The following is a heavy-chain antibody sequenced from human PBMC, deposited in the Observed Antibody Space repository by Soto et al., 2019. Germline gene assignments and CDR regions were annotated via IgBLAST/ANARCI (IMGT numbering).Heavy chain of an antibody. D-gene: IGHD2-15*01. Sequence: PSETLSLTCTVSGGSISSSSYYWGWIRHPPGKGLEWIGSIYYSGSTYYNPSLKSRVTISVDTSKNQFSLKLSSVTAADTAVYYCARHIVVVVAAENGFDPWGQGTLVNVSS. J-gene: IGHJ5*02. CDR3: ARHIVVVVAAENGFDP. CDR2: IYYSGST. CDR1: GGSISSSSYY. V-gene: IGHV4-39*01.